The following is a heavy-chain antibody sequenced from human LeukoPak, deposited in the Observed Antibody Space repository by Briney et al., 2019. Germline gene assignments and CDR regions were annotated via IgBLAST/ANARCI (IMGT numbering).Heavy chain of an antibody. CDR2: ISSSSSYI. CDR1: GFTFSSYS. D-gene: IGHD3-22*01. CDR3: ARAPHFFDTSGSRYYFDY. J-gene: IGHJ4*02. Sequence: GGSLRLSCAASGFTFSSYSMNWVRQAPGKGLEWVSSISSSSSYIYYADSVKGRFTISRDNAKNSLYLQMNSLRAEDTAVYYCARAPHFFDTSGSRYYFDYWGQGALVTVSS. V-gene: IGHV3-21*01.